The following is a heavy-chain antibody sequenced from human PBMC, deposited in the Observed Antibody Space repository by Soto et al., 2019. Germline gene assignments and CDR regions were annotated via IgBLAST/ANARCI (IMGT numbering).Heavy chain of an antibody. Sequence: QVQLVQSGAEVKKPGASVKVSCKASGYTFTSYGISWVRQAPGQGLEWMGWISAYNGNTKYAQKLQGRVTMTTDTSTSTAYREMRSMRSDDTAAYYCASSYCGGDCYPVYYYYGMDVWGQGTTVTVSS. CDR1: GYTFTSYG. D-gene: IGHD2-21*02. CDR2: ISAYNGNT. CDR3: ASSYCGGDCYPVYYYYGMDV. J-gene: IGHJ6*02. V-gene: IGHV1-18*01.